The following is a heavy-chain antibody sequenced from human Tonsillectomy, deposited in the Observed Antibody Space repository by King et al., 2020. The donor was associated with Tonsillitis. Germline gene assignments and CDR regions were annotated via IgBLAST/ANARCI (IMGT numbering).Heavy chain of an antibody. CDR2: IRSNGESI. J-gene: IGHJ3*02. CDR1: GFTFSTYP. Sequence: QLVQSGGGLLQPGGSLRLSCSASGFTFSTYPMYWVRQAPGKGLEYVSDIRSNGESINYADSVKGRFSISRDNSKNTLFLQMSSLRVEDTAVYYCVRPSYYDSSGYAFDIWGQATMVTVSS. D-gene: IGHD3-22*01. V-gene: IGHV3-64D*06. CDR3: VRPSYYDSSGYAFDI.